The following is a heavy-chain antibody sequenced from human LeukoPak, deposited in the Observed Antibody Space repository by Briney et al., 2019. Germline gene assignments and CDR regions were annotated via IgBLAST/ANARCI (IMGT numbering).Heavy chain of an antibody. J-gene: IGHJ4*02. CDR1: GDSITSAY. D-gene: IGHD6-6*01. CDR2: INHSGST. CDR3: ARVSPYSSSL. Sequence: PETLSLTCTVSGDSITSAYWSWIRQPPGKGLEWIGEINHSGSTNYNPSLKSRVTISVDTSKNQFSLKLSSVTAADTAVYYCARVSPYSSSLWGQGTLVTVSS. V-gene: IGHV4-34*01.